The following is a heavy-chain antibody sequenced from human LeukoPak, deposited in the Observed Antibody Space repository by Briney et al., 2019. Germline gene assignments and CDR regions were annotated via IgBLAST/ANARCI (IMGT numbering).Heavy chain of an antibody. CDR3: ARSYNLPYYYDSSGYYYYDY. D-gene: IGHD3-22*01. V-gene: IGHV4-61*08. J-gene: IGHJ4*02. CDR2: IYYSGST. Sequence: PSQTLSLTCTVSGGSLSSGGYYWRWIRQHPGTGLDWVGYIYYSGSTNYNPSLKSRVTISVDTSKNQFSLKLSSVTAADTAVYYCARSYNLPYYYDSSGYYYYDYWGQGTLVTVSS. CDR1: GGSLSSGGYY.